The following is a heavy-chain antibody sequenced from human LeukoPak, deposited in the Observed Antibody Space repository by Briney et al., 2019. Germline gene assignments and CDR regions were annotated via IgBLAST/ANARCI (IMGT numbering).Heavy chain of an antibody. CDR2: ISASNGNT. Sequence: GASVKVSCKASGYTFTSYGISWVRQAPGQGLEWMGWISASNGNTNYAQKFRDRVTMSTDTSTGTAYLDVRSLTSDDTAVYYCARDHSNWNYAPDSWGQGTLVIVSS. V-gene: IGHV1-18*01. CDR1: GYTFTSYG. D-gene: IGHD1-7*01. J-gene: IGHJ5*01. CDR3: ARDHSNWNYAPDS.